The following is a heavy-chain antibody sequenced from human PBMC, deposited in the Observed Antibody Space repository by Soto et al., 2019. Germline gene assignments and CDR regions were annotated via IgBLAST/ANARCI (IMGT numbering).Heavy chain of an antibody. D-gene: IGHD2-21*02. Sequence: QVQLMQSGAEVKKPGASVKVSCKASGDTFTDYYIHWVRQAPGQGLEWMGTVNPSGGNPTYAQHFLGRVTMARDTSTSTLYMELTSLTSDDTAIYYCARGGHVVVVTAALDYWGQGTLVTVSS. J-gene: IGHJ4*02. CDR1: GDTFTDYY. CDR2: VNPSGGNP. V-gene: IGHV1-46*01. CDR3: ARGGHVVVVTAALDY.